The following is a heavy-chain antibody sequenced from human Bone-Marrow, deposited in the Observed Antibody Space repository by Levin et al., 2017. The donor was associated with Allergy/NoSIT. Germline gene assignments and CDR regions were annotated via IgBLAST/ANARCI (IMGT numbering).Heavy chain of an antibody. Sequence: PGESLKISCKASGYTFTNYNIIWVRQAPGQDLEWMGWIRTYNGDTKYPQKIQGRVTLTSDTSTTTAFMELTSLTPDDTAVYFCVRDAEGFDFWGQGTLVTVSS. CDR2: IRTYNGDT. V-gene: IGHV1-18*01. CDR1: GYTFTNYN. J-gene: IGHJ4*02. CDR3: VRDAEGFDF.